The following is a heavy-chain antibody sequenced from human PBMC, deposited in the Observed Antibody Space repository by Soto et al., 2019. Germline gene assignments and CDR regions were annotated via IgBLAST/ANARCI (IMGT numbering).Heavy chain of an antibody. J-gene: IGHJ3*02. V-gene: IGHV1-18*01. D-gene: IGHD3-9*01. Sequence: ASVKVSYKASGYTFTSYSISWVRQAPGQGLEWMGWVSAYNGNTNYAQKLQGRVTMTTDTSTSTAYMELRSLRSDDTAVYYFARDRDTYYDILTGYDAFDIWGKGTMVTVSS. CDR3: ARDRDTYYDILTGYDAFDI. CDR2: VSAYNGNT. CDR1: GYTFTSYS.